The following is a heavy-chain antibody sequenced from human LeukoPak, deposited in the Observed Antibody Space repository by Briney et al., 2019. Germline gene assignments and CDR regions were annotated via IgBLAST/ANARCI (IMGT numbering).Heavy chain of an antibody. D-gene: IGHD5-12*01. CDR3: ARDGATFSGYDWYYYMDV. Sequence: GGSLRLSCAASRFTFSNYWMSWVRQAPGKGLEWVANIKQDGSEKYYVDSVKGQFTISRDNAKNSMYLQMNSLRAEDTAVYYCARDGATFSGYDWYYYMDVWGKGTTVTVSS. J-gene: IGHJ6*03. CDR2: IKQDGSEK. V-gene: IGHV3-7*01. CDR1: RFTFSNYW.